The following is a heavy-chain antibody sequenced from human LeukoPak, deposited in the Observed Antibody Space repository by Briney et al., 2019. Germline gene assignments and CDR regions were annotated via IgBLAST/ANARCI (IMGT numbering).Heavy chain of an antibody. J-gene: IGHJ3*02. V-gene: IGHV3-23*01. CDR1: GFTFSSYG. CDR3: ARGIRDGYNHAPFDI. Sequence: GGSMRLARAASGFTFSSYGMSWDRQAPGKWLEWVSAISASGGSTYYADSVKGRFTISRANDKNSLCLQMNSLSAEDTAMYYCARGIRDGYNHAPFDIWGQGTMVTVSS. D-gene: IGHD5-24*01. CDR2: ISASGGST.